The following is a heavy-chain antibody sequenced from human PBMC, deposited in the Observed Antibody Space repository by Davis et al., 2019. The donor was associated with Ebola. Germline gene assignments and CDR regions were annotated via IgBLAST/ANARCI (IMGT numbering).Heavy chain of an antibody. J-gene: IGHJ4*02. D-gene: IGHD4-23*01. V-gene: IGHV3-33*05. CDR1: GFTFSSYG. CDR2: ISYDGSNK. CDR3: ARGWYGYGGYHDY. Sequence: GESLKISCAASGFTFSSYGMHWVRQAPGKGLEWVAVISYDGSNKYYADSVKGRFTISRDNSKNTLYLQMNSLRAEDTAVYYCARGWYGYGGYHDYWGQGTLVTVSS.